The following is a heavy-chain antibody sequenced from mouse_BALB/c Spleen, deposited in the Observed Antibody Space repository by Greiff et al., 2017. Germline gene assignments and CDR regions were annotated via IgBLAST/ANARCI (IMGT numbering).Heavy chain of an antibody. CDR1: GYSITSDYA. Sequence: EVKLVESGPGLVKPSQSLSLTCTVTGYSITSDYAWNWIRQFPGNKLEWMGYISYSGSTSYNPSLKSRISITRDTSKNQFFLQLNSVTTEDTATYYCARYDYGSHFDYWGQGTTLTVSS. D-gene: IGHD1-1*01. CDR2: ISYSGST. J-gene: IGHJ2*01. V-gene: IGHV3-2*02. CDR3: ARYDYGSHFDY.